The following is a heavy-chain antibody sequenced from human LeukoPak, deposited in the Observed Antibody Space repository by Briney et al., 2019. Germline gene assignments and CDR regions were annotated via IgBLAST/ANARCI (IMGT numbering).Heavy chain of an antibody. CDR1: GFTFSSYE. Sequence: GWSLRLSCAASGFTFSSYEMNWVSQAPGKGLEWVSYISSSGSTIYYADSVKGRFTISRDNAKNSLYLQMNSLRAEDTAVYYCAREETNGDFDYWGQGTLVTVSS. CDR2: ISSSGSTI. D-gene: IGHD4-17*01. CDR3: AREETNGDFDY. J-gene: IGHJ4*02. V-gene: IGHV3-48*03.